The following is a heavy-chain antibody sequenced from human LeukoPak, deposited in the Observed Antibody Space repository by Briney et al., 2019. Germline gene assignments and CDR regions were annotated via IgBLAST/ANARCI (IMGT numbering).Heavy chain of an antibody. Sequence: GASVKVSCKASGGTFSSYAISWVRQAPGQGLEWMGGIIPIFGTANYAQKFQGRVTITADESTSTAYMELSSLRSEDAAVYYCARGDGSGSYTQPQFDPWGQGTLVTVSS. CDR2: IIPIFGTA. CDR3: ARGDGSGSYTQPQFDP. V-gene: IGHV1-69*13. D-gene: IGHD3-10*01. J-gene: IGHJ5*02. CDR1: GGTFSSYA.